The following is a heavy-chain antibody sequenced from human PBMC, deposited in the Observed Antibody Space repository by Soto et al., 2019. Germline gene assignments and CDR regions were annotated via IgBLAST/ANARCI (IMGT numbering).Heavy chain of an antibody. CDR1: GFTFSAYW. D-gene: IGHD5-12*01. V-gene: IGHV3-7*02. CDR2: IKQDRSEK. J-gene: IGHJ4*02. CDR3: VGSRGWLFDY. Sequence: EVHLVESGGDLVQPGGSLRLSCAASGFTFSAYWMQWVRQAPGKGLEWVAIIKQDRSEKYYVDSVTGRFTISRDNAKNSLYLQRSRLRAADTELYYCVGSRGWLFDYWGQGTLVTVSS.